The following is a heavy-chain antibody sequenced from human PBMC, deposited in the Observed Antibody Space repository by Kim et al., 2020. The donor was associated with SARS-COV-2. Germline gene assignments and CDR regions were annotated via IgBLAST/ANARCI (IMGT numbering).Heavy chain of an antibody. CDR3: ASAHQGGVLGGTTRFDY. J-gene: IGHJ4*01. V-gene: IGHV1-2*04. CDR2: INPNSGDT. Sequence: ASVKVSCRASGYTFTGYYMHWVRQAPGQGLEWMGWINPNSGDTNYAQKFQGWVAMTRDTSITTAYMELSRLRSDDTAIYYCASAHQGGVLGGTTRFDYCG. D-gene: IGHD3-16*01. CDR1: GYTFTGYY.